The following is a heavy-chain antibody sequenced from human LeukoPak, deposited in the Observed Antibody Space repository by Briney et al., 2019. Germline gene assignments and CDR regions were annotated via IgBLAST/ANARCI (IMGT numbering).Heavy chain of an antibody. V-gene: IGHV4-59*08. J-gene: IGHJ6*03. CDR2: IDYSGTT. Sequence: PSETLSLTCTVSGGSISSYYWSWIRQPPGKGLEWIGTIDYSGTTYYKPSLKSRVTISVDTSKNQFSLKLSSVTAADTAVYYCARGIVVVAQLGFYFYYMDVWGKGTTVTISS. D-gene: IGHD2-15*01. CDR1: GGSISSYY. CDR3: ARGIVVVAQLGFYFYYMDV.